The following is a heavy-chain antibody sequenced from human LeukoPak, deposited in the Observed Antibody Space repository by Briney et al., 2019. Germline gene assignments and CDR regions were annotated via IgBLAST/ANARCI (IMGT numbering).Heavy chain of an antibody. D-gene: IGHD3-10*01. J-gene: IGHJ4*02. CDR2: IYSSGDA. CDR1: GFTVSSKY. Sequence: PGGSLRLSCAASGFTVSSKYMSWVRQTPGKGLQWVALIYSSGDAYTPDSVKGRFTISRDDSENTLYLQMDSLRAEDTAVYYCATGYYFGSGSYGYLDYWGQGTLVPVSS. V-gene: IGHV3-53*01. CDR3: ATGYYFGSGSYGYLDY.